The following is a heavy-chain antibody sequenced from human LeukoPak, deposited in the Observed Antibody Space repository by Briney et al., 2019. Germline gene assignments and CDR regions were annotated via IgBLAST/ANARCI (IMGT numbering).Heavy chain of an antibody. CDR1: GFTFSSYA. CDR3: AKDSQWELREGYFDY. D-gene: IGHD1-26*01. Sequence: GGSLRLSCAASGFTFSSYAMSWVRQAPGTGLEWVSAISGSGGSTYYADSVKGRFTISRDNSKNTLYLQMNSLRAEDTAVYYCAKDSQWELREGYFDYWGQGTLVTVSS. V-gene: IGHV3-23*01. J-gene: IGHJ4*02. CDR2: ISGSGGST.